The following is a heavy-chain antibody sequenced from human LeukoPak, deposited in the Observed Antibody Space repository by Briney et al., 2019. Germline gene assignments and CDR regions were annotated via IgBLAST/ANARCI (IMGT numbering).Heavy chain of an antibody. D-gene: IGHD6-19*01. CDR2: IYYSGST. CDR1: GGSISSSSYY. Sequence: SETLSLTCTVSGGSISSSSYYWGWIRQPPGKGLEWIGSIYYSGSTYYNPSLKSRVTISVDTSKNQFSLKLSSVTAADTAVYYCARDPLSSGRGFDYWGQGTLVTVSS. CDR3: ARDPLSSGRGFDY. J-gene: IGHJ4*02. V-gene: IGHV4-39*07.